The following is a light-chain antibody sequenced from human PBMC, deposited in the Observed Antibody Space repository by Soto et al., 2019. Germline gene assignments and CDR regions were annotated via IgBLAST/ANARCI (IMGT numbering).Light chain of an antibody. CDR3: QQRSNWPVT. CDR1: QSVSSY. Sequence: EIVLTQSPATLSLSPGERATLSCRASQSVSSYLAWYQQKPGQAPRLLIYDASNRATGIPARFSGSESGTDFTLTISSLEPEDFAVYYCQQRSNWPVTFGPGTKVDIK. CDR2: DAS. V-gene: IGKV3-11*01. J-gene: IGKJ3*01.